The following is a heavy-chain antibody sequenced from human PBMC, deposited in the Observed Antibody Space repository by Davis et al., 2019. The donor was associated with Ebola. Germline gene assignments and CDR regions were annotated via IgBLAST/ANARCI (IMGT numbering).Heavy chain of an antibody. CDR2: ISGSGGST. J-gene: IGHJ6*02. V-gene: IGHV3-23*01. D-gene: IGHD2-8*02. CDR3: AKDFPCTGGVCYTDYYYGMDV. Sequence: GESLKISCAASGFTFRYYAMSWVRQSPGKGLEWVSAISGSGGSTYYADSVKGRFTISRDNSKNTLYLQMNSLRAEDTAVYYCAKDFPCTGGVCYTDYYYGMDVWGQGTTVTVSS. CDR1: GFTFRYYA.